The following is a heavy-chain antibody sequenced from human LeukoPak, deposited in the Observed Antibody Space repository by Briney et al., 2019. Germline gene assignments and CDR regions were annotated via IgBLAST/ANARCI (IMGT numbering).Heavy chain of an antibody. J-gene: IGHJ4*02. D-gene: IGHD5-18*01. CDR1: GFTFSSYA. Sequence: QPGGSLRLSCAASGFTFSSYAMSWVRQAPGKGLEWVSSISGSGGSTYYADSVKGRFTISRDNSKNTLYLQMNSLRAEDTAVYYCAKALEIQLWSPPVGYWGQGTLVTVSS. CDR2: ISGSGGST. V-gene: IGHV3-23*01. CDR3: AKALEIQLWSPPVGY.